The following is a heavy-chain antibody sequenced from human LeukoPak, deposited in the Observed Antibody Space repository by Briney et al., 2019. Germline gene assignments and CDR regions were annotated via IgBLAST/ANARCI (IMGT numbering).Heavy chain of an antibody. Sequence: PSETLSLTCAVYGGSFSGYYWSWIRQPPGKGRGWIGLINHSGSTNYNPSLKSRVTISVDTSKNQFSLKLSSVTAAVTAVYYWERGSRALYDFRSGYYLGYWGQGTLVTVSS. CDR2: INHSGST. CDR1: GGSFSGYY. CDR3: ERGSRALYDFRSGYYLGY. J-gene: IGHJ4*02. D-gene: IGHD3-3*01. V-gene: IGHV4-34*01.